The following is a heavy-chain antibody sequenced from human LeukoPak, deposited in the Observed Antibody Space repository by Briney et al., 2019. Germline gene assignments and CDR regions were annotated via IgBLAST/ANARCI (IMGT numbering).Heavy chain of an antibody. CDR2: INWNGGST. D-gene: IGHD2-2*01. CDR3: ARASAWLQLVVPADY. CDR1: GFTFDDYG. Sequence: RTGGSLRLSCAASGFTFDDYGMSWVRQAPGKGLEWVSGINWNGGSTGYADSVKGRFTISRDNSKNTLYLQMNSLRAEDTAVYYCARASAWLQLVVPADYWGQGTLVTVSS. J-gene: IGHJ4*02. V-gene: IGHV3-20*04.